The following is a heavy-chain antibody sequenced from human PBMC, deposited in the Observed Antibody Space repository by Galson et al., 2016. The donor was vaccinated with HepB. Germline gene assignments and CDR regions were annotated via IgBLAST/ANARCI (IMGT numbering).Heavy chain of an antibody. CDR1: GFDFSSYA. CDR2: ITGGGGGT. Sequence: SLRLSRAASGFDFSSYAMNWVRQAPGKGLEWVSSITGGGGGTYYADSVKGRFTIYRDNSNNTLYLQMNSLTDEDTAIYYCAKSAEAKVVYYYYGMDVWGKGTTVTVSS. D-gene: IGHD6-13*01. CDR3: AKSAEAKVVYYYYGMDV. J-gene: IGHJ6*04. V-gene: IGHV3-23*01.